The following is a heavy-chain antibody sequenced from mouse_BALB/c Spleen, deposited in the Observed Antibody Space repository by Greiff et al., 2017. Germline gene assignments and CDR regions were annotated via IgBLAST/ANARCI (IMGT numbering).Heavy chain of an antibody. D-gene: IGHD2-1*01. CDR2: IDPAKGNT. CDR3: ALYGNYEYFDV. CDR1: GFNFNDSG. J-gene: IGHJ1*01. Sequence: DVQLQESGAELVQPGASLKLSCTASGFNFNDSGMHWVQQRPEQGLEWIGRIDPAKGNTKYDPKFQGKATMTADTTSNTAYLQLSSLTSEDTAFYYCALYGNYEYFDVWGAGTTVTVSS. V-gene: IGHV14-3*02.